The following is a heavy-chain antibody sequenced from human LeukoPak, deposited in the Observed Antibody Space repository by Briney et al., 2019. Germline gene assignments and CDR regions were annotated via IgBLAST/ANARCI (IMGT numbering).Heavy chain of an antibody. CDR3: AREYICGPDWFDP. CDR2: ICDSGGSP. J-gene: IGHJ5*02. V-gene: IGHV3-23*01. CDR1: GLTFSTYD. D-gene: IGHD5-18*01. Sequence: GGSLRLSCAASGLTFSTYDMSWVRQAQGKGLEGVSRICDSGGSPYYADSVKGRFTIYRDNAKNTVYLQMNSLKAEDTAVYYCAREYICGPDWFDPWGQGTLVTVSS.